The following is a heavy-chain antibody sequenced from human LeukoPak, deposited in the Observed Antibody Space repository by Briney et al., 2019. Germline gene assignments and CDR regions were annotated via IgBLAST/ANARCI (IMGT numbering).Heavy chain of an antibody. V-gene: IGHV3-9*03. D-gene: IGHD6-13*01. CDR3: AKVRYSSSWYYFDY. CDR1: GFTFDDYA. J-gene: IGHJ4*02. Sequence: GGSLRLSCAASGFTFDDYAMHWVRQAPGKGVELVSGISWNSNSIRYADSVKGRFTISRDNDKNSLYLQMNSLRAEDMALYYCAKVRYSSSWYYFDYWGQGTLVTVSS. CDR2: ISWNSNSI.